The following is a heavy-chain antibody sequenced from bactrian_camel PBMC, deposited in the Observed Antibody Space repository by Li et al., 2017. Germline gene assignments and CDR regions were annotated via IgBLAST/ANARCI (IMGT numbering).Heavy chain of an antibody. D-gene: IGHD2*01. Sequence: VQLVESGGGLVQAGGSLRLSCTASGLTFADCAMGWFRQAPGKGFEWVSAIGGAGDATNYADSVKGRFTISRDNAKNTVYLQMNSLKPEDTAVYYCVSDLLAAGYNWGRGPRSPS. CDR2: IGGAGDAT. V-gene: IGHV3S36*01. CDR1: GLTFADCA. J-gene: IGHJ4*01.